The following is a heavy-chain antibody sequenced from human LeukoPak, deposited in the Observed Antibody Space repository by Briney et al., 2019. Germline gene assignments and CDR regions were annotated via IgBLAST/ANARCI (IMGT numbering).Heavy chain of an antibody. CDR2: IRSKAYGGTT. Sequence: GRSLRLSCTASGFTFGDYAMSWFRQAPGKGLEWVGFIRSKAYGGTTEYAASVKGRFTISRDDSKSIAYLQMNSLKTEDTAVYYCTREPGVMVREVTLRYMDVWGKGTTVTVSS. CDR1: GFTFGDYA. D-gene: IGHD3-10*01. J-gene: IGHJ6*03. CDR3: TREPGVMVREVTLRYMDV. V-gene: IGHV3-49*03.